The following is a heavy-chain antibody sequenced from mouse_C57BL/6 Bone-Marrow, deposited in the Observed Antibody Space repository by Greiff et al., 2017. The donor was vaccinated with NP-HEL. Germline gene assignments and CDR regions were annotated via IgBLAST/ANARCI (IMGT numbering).Heavy chain of an antibody. Sequence: EVQLVESGGDLVKPGGSLKLSCAASGFTFSSYGMSWVRQTPDKRLEWVATISSGGSYTYYPDSVKGRFTISRDNAKNTLYLQMSSLKSEDTAMYYCARQCRYYDYDDHYWGQGTSVTVSS. CDR2: ISSGGSYT. J-gene: IGHJ4*01. CDR3: ARQCRYYDYDDHY. V-gene: IGHV5-6*01. CDR1: GFTFSSYG. D-gene: IGHD2-4*01.